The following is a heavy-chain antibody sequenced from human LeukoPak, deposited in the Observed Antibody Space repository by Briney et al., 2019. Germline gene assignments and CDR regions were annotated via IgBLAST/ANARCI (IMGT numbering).Heavy chain of an antibody. J-gene: IGHJ4*02. V-gene: IGHV3-20*04. CDR3: VRSHIGGYSGYDTD. D-gene: IGHD5-12*01. Sequence: GGSLRLSCAASGFTFDDYGMSWVRQAPEKGLEWVSGISWNGAGTDYADSVKGRFTISRDNAKNSLYLQMNSLRAEDTALYYCVRSHIGGYSGYDTDWGQGTLVTVSS. CDR2: ISWNGAGT. CDR1: GFTFDDYG.